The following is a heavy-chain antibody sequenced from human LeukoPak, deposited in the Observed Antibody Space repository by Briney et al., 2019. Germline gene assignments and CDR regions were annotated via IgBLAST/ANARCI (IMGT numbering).Heavy chain of an antibody. CDR2: IIPIFGTA. CDR3: ARASLRYSGSWGFDP. V-gene: IGHV1-69*05. Sequence: GSSVKVSCKASGGTFSSYAIRWVPQAPGQGLEWMVGIIPIFGTANYAQKFQGRVTITTDESTSTAYMELSSERSEGTAVYYRARASLRYSGSWGFDPWGQGTLVTVSS. D-gene: IGHD6-13*01. J-gene: IGHJ5*02. CDR1: GGTFSSYA.